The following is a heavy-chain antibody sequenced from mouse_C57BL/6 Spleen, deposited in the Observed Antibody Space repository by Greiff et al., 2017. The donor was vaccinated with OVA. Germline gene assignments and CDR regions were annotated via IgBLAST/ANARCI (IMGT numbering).Heavy chain of an antibody. Sequence: EVQLQQSGPELVKSGASVKISCKASGYSFTGYYMNWVKQSPEKSLEWIGEINPSTGGTTYNQKFKAKATLTVDKSSSTAYMQLKSLTSEDSAVYYCARSDGSSWYFDVWGTGTTVTVSS. V-gene: IGHV1-42*01. CDR3: ARSDGSSWYFDV. J-gene: IGHJ1*03. CDR1: GYSFTGYY. CDR2: INPSTGGT. D-gene: IGHD1-1*01.